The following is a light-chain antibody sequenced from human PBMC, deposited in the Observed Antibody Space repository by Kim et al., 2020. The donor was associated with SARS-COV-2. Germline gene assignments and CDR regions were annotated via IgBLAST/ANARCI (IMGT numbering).Light chain of an antibody. CDR1: NLGSKN. CDR3: QAWVSGTGGV. V-gene: IGLV3-1*01. CDR2: QDD. J-gene: IGLJ3*02. Sequence: SYELTQSPSVSMSPGQTASITCSGDNLGSKNACWYQQKSGQSPVLLIYQDDKRPSGIPERFTGSNSGNTATLNISGTQPMDEADYYCQAWVSGTGGVFGGGTQLTVL.